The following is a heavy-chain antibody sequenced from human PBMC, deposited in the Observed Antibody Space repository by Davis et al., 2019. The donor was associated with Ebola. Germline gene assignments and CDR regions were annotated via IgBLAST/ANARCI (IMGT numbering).Heavy chain of an antibody. V-gene: IGHV3-11*01. D-gene: IGHD4-17*01. Sequence: PSETLSLTCAASGFTFSDYYMSWIRQAPGKGLEWVSYISSSGSTIYYADSVKGRFTISRDNAKKSLYLQMNTLRAEDTAVYYCARDLTTVTTPTQLLYYYYGMDVWGQGTTVTVSS. CDR1: GFTFSDYY. CDR3: ARDLTTVTTPTQLLYYYYGMDV. J-gene: IGHJ6*02. CDR2: ISSSGSTI.